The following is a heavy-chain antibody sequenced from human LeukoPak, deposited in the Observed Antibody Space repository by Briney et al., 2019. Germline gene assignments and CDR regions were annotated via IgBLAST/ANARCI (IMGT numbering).Heavy chain of an antibody. CDR2: ISYDGSNK. Sequence: GGSLRLSCVASGFTFSNYGMQWVRQAPGKGLEWVAVISYDGSNKYYADSVKGRFTISRDNSKNTLYLQMNSLRAEDTAVYYCARDSGPITMIVVVYGMDVWGQGTTVTVSS. V-gene: IGHV3-30*03. CDR3: ARDSGPITMIVVVYGMDV. J-gene: IGHJ6*02. D-gene: IGHD3-22*01. CDR1: GFTFSNYG.